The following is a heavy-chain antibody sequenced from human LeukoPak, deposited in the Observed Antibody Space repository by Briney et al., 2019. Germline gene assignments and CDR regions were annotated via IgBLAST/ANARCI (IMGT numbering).Heavy chain of an antibody. D-gene: IGHD3-22*01. CDR2: IIPIFGTA. V-gene: IGHV1-69*13. CDR3: ARSSEAAMWPLLLSGMDV. Sequence: ASVKVSCKASGGTFSSCAISWVRQAPGQGLEWMGGIIPIFGTANYAQKFQGRVTVTADESTSTAYMELSSLRSEDTAVYYCARSSEAAMWPLLLSGMDVWGQGTTVTVSS. CDR1: GGTFSSCA. J-gene: IGHJ6*02.